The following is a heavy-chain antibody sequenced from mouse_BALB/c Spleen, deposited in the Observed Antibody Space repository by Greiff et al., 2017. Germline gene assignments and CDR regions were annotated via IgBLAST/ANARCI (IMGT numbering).Heavy chain of an antibody. Sequence: VKLMESGPGLVQPSQSLSITCTVSGFSLTSYGVHWVRQSPGKGLEWLGVIWSGGSTDYNAAFISRLSISKDNSKSQVFFKMNSLQANDTAIYYCASYGSSSYAMDYWGQGTSVTVSS. CDR1: GFSLTSYG. V-gene: IGHV2-2*02. J-gene: IGHJ4*01. CDR3: ASYGSSSYAMDY. CDR2: IWSGGST. D-gene: IGHD1-1*01.